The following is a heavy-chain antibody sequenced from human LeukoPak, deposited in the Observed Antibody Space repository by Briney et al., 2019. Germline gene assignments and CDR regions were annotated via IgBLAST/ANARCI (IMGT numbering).Heavy chain of an antibody. CDR2: INHSGST. CDR3: ARGYGDYYGSGSYAIYYYGMDV. D-gene: IGHD3-10*01. J-gene: IGHJ6*02. CDR1: GGSFSGYY. V-gene: IGHV4-34*01. Sequence: SETLSLTCAVYGGSFSGYYWSWIRQPPGKGLEWIGEINHSGSTNYNPSLKSRVTISVDTSKNQFSLKLSSVTAADTAVYYCARGYGDYYGSGSYAIYYYGMDVWGQGTTVTVSS.